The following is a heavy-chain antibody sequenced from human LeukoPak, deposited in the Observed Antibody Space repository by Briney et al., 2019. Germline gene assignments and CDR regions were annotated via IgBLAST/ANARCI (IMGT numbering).Heavy chain of an antibody. CDR1: GYTFTSYD. CDR3: ARGREDWHAPENWFDP. D-gene: IGHD3/OR15-3a*01. CDR2: MNPNSGNT. Sequence: ASVKVSCKASGYTFTSYDINWVRQAPGQGLEWMGWMNPNSGNTGYAQKFQGRVTMTRNTSISTAYMELSSLRSEDTAVYYCARGREDWHAPENWFDPWGQGTLVTVSS. V-gene: IGHV1-8*01. J-gene: IGHJ5*02.